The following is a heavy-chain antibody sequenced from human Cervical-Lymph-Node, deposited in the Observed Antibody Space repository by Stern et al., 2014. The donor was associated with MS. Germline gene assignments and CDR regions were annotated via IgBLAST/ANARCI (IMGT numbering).Heavy chain of an antibody. CDR2: ISYDGSNE. D-gene: IGHD5-12*01. CDR1: GFTFSTFG. J-gene: IGHJ4*02. Sequence: VQLVESGGGVVQPGRSLRLFCAASGFTFSTFGMHWVRQAPGKGLEWVAVISYDGSNEYYADSVKGRFTISRDNSQKTVYLQMNSLKPEDTAIYYCAKYLRAGFYSCYDYFDFWGQGTLVTVSS. V-gene: IGHV3-30*18. CDR3: AKYLRAGFYSCYDYFDF.